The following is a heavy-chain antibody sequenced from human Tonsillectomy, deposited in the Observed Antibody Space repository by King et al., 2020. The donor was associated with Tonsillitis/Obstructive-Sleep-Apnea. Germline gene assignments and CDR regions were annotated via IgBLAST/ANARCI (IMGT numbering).Heavy chain of an antibody. V-gene: IGHV2-5*02. Sequence: TLKESGPTLVKPPQTLTLTCTFSGFSLSTSGVGVGWIRQPPGKALEWLAVIYWDDDKLYSPSLKSRLTITKDTSKNQVVLTMTNMDPVDTATYSCARLMVRGVFRPFDYWGQGTLVTVSS. J-gene: IGHJ4*02. CDR3: ARLMVRGVFRPFDY. CDR2: IYWDDDK. CDR1: GFSLSTSGVG. D-gene: IGHD3-10*01.